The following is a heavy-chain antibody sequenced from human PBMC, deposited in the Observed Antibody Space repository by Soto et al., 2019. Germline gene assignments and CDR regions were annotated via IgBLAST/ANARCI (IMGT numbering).Heavy chain of an antibody. Sequence: GASVKVSCKAAGYTFTSYAMHWVRQAPGQRLEWMGWINAGNGNTKYSQKFQGRVTITRDTSASTAYMELSSLRSEDTAVYYCARDLSSSWYRYNWFDPWGQGTLVTVSS. D-gene: IGHD6-13*01. CDR2: INAGNGNT. CDR1: GYTFTSYA. J-gene: IGHJ5*02. CDR3: ARDLSSSWYRYNWFDP. V-gene: IGHV1-3*01.